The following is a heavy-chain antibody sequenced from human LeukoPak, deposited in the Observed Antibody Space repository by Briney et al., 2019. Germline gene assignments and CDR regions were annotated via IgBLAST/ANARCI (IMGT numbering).Heavy chain of an antibody. D-gene: IGHD1-1*01. V-gene: IGHV3-64D*06. J-gene: IGHJ4*02. CDR2: ISSNGGST. CDR1: GCTFTSYA. Sequence: GGSLRLSCSASGCTFTSYAMHWVRQAPGKGLEYVSAISSNGGSTYYADSVKGRFTISRDNSKNTLYLQMGSLRAEDTAVYYCVKDMAGTTRGFDYWGQGTLVTVSS. CDR3: VKDMAGTTRGFDY.